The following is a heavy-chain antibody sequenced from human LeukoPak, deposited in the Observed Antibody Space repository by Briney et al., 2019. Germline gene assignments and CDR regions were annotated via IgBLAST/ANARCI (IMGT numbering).Heavy chain of an antibody. Sequence: PSETLSLTCTVSGGSISSYYWSWIRQPPGKGLEWIGYIYYSGSTNYNPSLKSRVTISVDTSKNQFSLKLSSVTAADTAVYYCARRSGIYDSSGGLDYWGQETLVTVSS. CDR2: IYYSGST. D-gene: IGHD3-22*01. V-gene: IGHV4-59*08. CDR3: ARRSGIYDSSGGLDY. CDR1: GGSISSYY. J-gene: IGHJ4*02.